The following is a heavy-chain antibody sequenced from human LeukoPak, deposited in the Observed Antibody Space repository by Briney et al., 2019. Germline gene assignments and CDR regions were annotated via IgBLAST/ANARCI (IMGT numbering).Heavy chain of an antibody. Sequence: SETLSLTCTVSGGSISSYYWSWIRQPPGKGLEWIGYIYYSGSTNYNPSLKSRLTISVDTSKNQFSLRLSSVTAADTAVYYCARAQYCSGGSCYYDYWGQGTLVTVSS. CDR1: GGSISSYY. CDR2: IYYSGST. J-gene: IGHJ4*02. V-gene: IGHV4-59*01. D-gene: IGHD2-15*01. CDR3: ARAQYCSGGSCYYDY.